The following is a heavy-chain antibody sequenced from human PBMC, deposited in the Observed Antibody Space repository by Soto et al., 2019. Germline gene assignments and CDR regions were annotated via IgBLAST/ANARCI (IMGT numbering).Heavy chain of an antibody. CDR3: AKRNPHGDSNKAWLDP. CDR1: GGTFVSSA. Sequence: QVQLLQSGAELREPGSSVRVSCTPSGGTFVSSAFAWVRQAPGGKIEWMGGIIPILGSTKYAEKFLGRLTNRADDSSRTAYLELSSLAFDDTAVYFCAKRNPHGDSNKAWLDPWGQGTLVTVST. D-gene: IGHD2-8*01. V-gene: IGHV1-69*01. J-gene: IGHJ5*02. CDR2: IIPILGST.